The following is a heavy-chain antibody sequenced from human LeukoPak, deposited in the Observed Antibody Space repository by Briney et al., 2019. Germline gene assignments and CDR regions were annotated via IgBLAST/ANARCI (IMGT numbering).Heavy chain of an antibody. CDR2: ISSNGGST. Sequence: GGSLRLSCAASGFTFSSYAMHWVRQAPGKGLEYVSAISSNGGSTYYADSVKGRFTISRDNSKNTLYLQMGSLRAEDMAVYYCARGYDFWSGYWSHSDYWGQGTLVTVSS. J-gene: IGHJ4*02. CDR1: GFTFSSYA. V-gene: IGHV3-64*02. D-gene: IGHD3-3*01. CDR3: ARGYDFWSGYWSHSDY.